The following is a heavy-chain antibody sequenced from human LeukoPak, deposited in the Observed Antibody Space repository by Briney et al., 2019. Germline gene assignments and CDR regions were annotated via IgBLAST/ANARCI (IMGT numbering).Heavy chain of an antibody. CDR1: GGSISSSSYY. V-gene: IGHV4-39*01. D-gene: IGHD6-13*01. CDR2: IYYSGST. Sequence: SEALSLTCTVSGGSISSSSYYWGWIRQPPGKGLEWIGNIYYSGSTYYNPSLKSRVTISVDTSKNQFSLKLTSVTAADTAVYYCASAYGNSWSWFDPWGQGTLVTVSS. CDR3: ASAYGNSWSWFDP. J-gene: IGHJ5*02.